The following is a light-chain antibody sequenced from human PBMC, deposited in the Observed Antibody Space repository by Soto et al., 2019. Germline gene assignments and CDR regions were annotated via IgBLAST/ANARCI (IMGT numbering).Light chain of an antibody. CDR1: QSVSSY. V-gene: IGKV3-20*01. CDR2: DAS. CDR3: QQYGSSRT. J-gene: IGKJ1*01. Sequence: EIVMTQSPATLSLSPGERVTLSCRASQSVSSYLAWYQQKPGQAPRLLIYDASSRATGIPDRFSGSGSGTDFTLTISRLEPEDFAVYYCQQYGSSRTFGQGTKVDNK.